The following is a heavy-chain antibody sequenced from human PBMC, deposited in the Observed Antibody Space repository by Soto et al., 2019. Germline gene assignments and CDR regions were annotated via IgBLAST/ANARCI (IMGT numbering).Heavy chain of an antibody. CDR3: ARATRSYQLLWSLRYYYYGMDV. J-gene: IGHJ6*02. V-gene: IGHV4-59*01. D-gene: IGHD2-2*01. Sequence: SETLSLTCTVSGGSISSYYWSWIRQPPGKGLEWIGYIYYSGSTNYNPSLKSRVTISVDTSKNQFSLKLSSVTAADTTVYYCARATRSYQLLWSLRYYYYGMDVWGQGTTVTVSS. CDR1: GGSISSYY. CDR2: IYYSGST.